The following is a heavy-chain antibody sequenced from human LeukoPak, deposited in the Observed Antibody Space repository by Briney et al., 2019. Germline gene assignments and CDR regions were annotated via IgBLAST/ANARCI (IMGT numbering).Heavy chain of an antibody. CDR2: ISYSGST. CDR1: GGSISPYY. D-gene: IGHD5-12*01. CDR3: ARGCDYKSTYFDN. J-gene: IGHJ4*02. V-gene: IGHV4-59*01. Sequence: PSETLSLTCTVSGGSISPYYWNWIRQPPGKGLEWIGYISYSGSTNYSPSLKSRVTLSLDTSKNQFSLKLTSVTAADTAVYFCARGCDYKSTYFDNWGQGTLVTVSS.